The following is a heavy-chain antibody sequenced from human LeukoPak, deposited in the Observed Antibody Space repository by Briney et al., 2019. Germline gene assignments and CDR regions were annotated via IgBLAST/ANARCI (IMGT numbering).Heavy chain of an antibody. Sequence: SETLSLTCTVSGGSISSSSYYWGWIRQPPGKGLEWIGSIYYSGSTYYNPSLKSRVTKSVDTSKNQFSLKLSSVTAADTAVYYCARGGGPWPARMDMDVWGKGTTVTISS. D-gene: IGHD3-10*01. J-gene: IGHJ6*03. CDR2: IYYSGST. CDR3: ARGGGPWPARMDMDV. CDR1: GGSISSSSYY. V-gene: IGHV4-39*07.